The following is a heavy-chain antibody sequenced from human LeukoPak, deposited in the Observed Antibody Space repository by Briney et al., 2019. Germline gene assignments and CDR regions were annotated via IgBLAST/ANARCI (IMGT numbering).Heavy chain of an antibody. J-gene: IGHJ4*02. D-gene: IGHD4-11*01. CDR3: ARRATTVTQRNHYFDY. CDR2: IYYSGST. Sequence: SETLSLTCTVSGGSISSSRYYWGWIRQPPGKGLEWIGSIYYSGSTYYNPSLKSRVTISVDTSKNQFSLKLSSVTAADTAVYYCARRATTVTQRNHYFDYWGQGTLVTVSS. CDR1: GGSISSSRYY. V-gene: IGHV4-39*01.